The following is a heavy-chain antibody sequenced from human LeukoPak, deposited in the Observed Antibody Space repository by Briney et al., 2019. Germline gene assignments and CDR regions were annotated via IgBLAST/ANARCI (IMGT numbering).Heavy chain of an antibody. D-gene: IGHD2-2*01. CDR1: GGSISSGGYY. CDR2: IYYSGST. CDR3: ARGRYQLLGGYFDY. Sequence: SETLSLTCTVSGGSISSGGYYWGWIRQPPGKGLEWIGSIYYSGSTYYNPSLKSRVTISVDTSKNQFSLKLSSVTAADTAVYYCARGRYQLLGGYFDYWGQGTLVTVSS. V-gene: IGHV4-39*01. J-gene: IGHJ4*02.